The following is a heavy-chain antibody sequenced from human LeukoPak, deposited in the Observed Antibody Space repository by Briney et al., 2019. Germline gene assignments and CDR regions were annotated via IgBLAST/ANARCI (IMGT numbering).Heavy chain of an antibody. CDR3: ARDKQLVPDY. V-gene: IGHV3-21*01. CDR1: GFTFSSYS. J-gene: IGHJ4*02. CDR2: ISSSSSYI. D-gene: IGHD6-6*01. Sequence: GGSLRLSCAASGFTFSSYSMNWVRQAPGKGLEWVSSISSSSSYIYYADSVKGRYTISRDNAKNSLYLQMNSLRAEDTAVYYCARDKQLVPDYWGQGTLVTVSS.